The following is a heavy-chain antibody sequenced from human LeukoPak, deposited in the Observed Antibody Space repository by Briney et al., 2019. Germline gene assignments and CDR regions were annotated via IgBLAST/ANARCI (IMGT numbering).Heavy chain of an antibody. D-gene: IGHD2-8*01. CDR1: GFTFSSYG. J-gene: IGHJ3*02. V-gene: IGHV3-30*03. CDR3: ARGYCTNDICYDVFDI. CDR2: ISYDGSNK. Sequence: GGSLRLSCAASGFTFSSYGMHWVRQAPGKGLEWVAVISYDGSNKYYADSVKGRFTISRDNSKNTLYLQMNSLRAEDTAVYYCARGYCTNDICYDVFDIWGQGTMVTVSS.